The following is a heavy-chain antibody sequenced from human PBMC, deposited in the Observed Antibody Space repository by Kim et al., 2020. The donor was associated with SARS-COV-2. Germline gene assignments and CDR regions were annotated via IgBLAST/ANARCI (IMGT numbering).Heavy chain of an antibody. D-gene: IGHD4-17*01. Sequence: YYQDSVEGRLPISIDNSKNTVYRQMNSQRAEDTAVYYCARDPCYGDSVNSWGQGTLVTVSS. V-gene: IGHV3-53*01. CDR3: ARDPCYGDSVNS. J-gene: IGHJ4*02.